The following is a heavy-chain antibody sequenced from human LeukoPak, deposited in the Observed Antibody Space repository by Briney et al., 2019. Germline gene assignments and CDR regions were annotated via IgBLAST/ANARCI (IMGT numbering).Heavy chain of an antibody. J-gene: IGHJ5*02. V-gene: IGHV1-2*02. CDR2: INPNNGGT. CDR1: GYTFTVYY. D-gene: IGHD6-13*01. Sequence: RASVKVSCKASGYTFTVYYLHWVRQAPGQGLEWMGCINPNNGGTNFAQRFQGRVTMTGDTSVNTAYMELTSLRSDDTAMYYCARAVGGLAAALSWGQGNLVTVSS. CDR3: ARAVGGLAAALS.